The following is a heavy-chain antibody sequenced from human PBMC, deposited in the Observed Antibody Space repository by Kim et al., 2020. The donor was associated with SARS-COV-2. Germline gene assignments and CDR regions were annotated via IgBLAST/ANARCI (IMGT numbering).Heavy chain of an antibody. CDR1: GFTFSTYA. D-gene: IGHD2-8*01. Sequence: GGSLRLSCSASGFTFSTYAMYWVRQAPGKGLEYVSAISRSGRTIDYADSMKGRFTISRDNSKNMLYLQVSSLRTDDTAVYYCVKEVLQSSGTNYFDYWG. J-gene: IGHJ4*01. CDR2: ISRSGRTI. V-gene: IGHV3-64D*09. CDR3: VKEVLQSSGTNYFDY.